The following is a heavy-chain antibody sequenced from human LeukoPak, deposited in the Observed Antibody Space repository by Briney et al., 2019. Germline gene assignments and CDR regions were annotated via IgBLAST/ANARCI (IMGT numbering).Heavy chain of an antibody. CDR3: ARDQGAVTGHFDY. D-gene: IGHD6-19*01. CDR1: GGSVSSGSYY. J-gene: IGHJ4*02. V-gene: IGHV4-61*01. CDR2: IYYSGST. Sequence: SETLSLTSTVSGGSVSSGSYYWSWSRQPPGKGLEWIGYIYYSGSTNYNPPLKSRVTISVDTSKNQFSLKLSSVTAADTAVYYCARDQGAVTGHFDYWGQGTLVTVSS.